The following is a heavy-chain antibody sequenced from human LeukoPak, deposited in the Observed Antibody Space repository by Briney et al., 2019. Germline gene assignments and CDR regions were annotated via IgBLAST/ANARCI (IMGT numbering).Heavy chain of an antibody. J-gene: IGHJ6*02. CDR1: GGSFSDYY. CDR3: ARGYYGSGSYGYYYYYGLDV. Sequence: SETLSLTCAVYGGSFSDYYWSWIRQPPGKGLEWIGEINHSGSTNYNPSLKSRVTISVDTSKNQFTLKLSSVTAADTAVYYCARGYYGSGSYGYYYYYGLDVWGQGTTVTVSS. CDR2: INHSGST. V-gene: IGHV4-34*01. D-gene: IGHD3-10*01.